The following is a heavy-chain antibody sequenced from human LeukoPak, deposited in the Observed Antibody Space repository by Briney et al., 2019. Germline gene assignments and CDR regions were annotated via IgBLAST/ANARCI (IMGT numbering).Heavy chain of an antibody. CDR2: ISYYGGSI. V-gene: IGHV3-9*01. Sequence: GGSLRLPCVGTGFNFSDYAMHWVPQVPGTGLEWVSGISYYGGSIAYADSVKGRFTISRDNDNHSLHLEMSSLRVEDTALYYCAKDLGYRKYFFYYGMDVWGLGTTVTVSS. J-gene: IGHJ6*02. D-gene: IGHD2/OR15-2a*01. CDR3: AKDLGYRKYFFYYGMDV. CDR1: GFNFSDYA.